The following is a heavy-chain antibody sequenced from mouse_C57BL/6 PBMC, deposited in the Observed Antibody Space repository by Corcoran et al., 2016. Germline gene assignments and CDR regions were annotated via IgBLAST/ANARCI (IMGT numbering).Heavy chain of an antibody. V-gene: IGHV1-85*01. Sequence: QVLLQPSGPELVKPGASVKLSCKASGYTFTSYHINWVKQRPGQGLEWIGWIYPRDGSPKYNEKFKGKATLTVDTSSSTAYMELHSLTSEDSAVYFCARSYHYAMDYWGQGTSVTVSS. CDR1: GYTFTSYH. CDR2: IYPRDGSP. J-gene: IGHJ4*01. CDR3: ARSYHYAMDY.